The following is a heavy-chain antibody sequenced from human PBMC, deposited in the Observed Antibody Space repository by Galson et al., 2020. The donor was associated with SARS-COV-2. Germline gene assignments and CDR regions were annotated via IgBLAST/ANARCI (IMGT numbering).Heavy chain of an antibody. CDR2: IYYSGST. V-gene: IGHV4-31*02. CDR3: ARVSFKHSSGWYFDY. Sequence: HPGKGLEWIGYIYYSGSTYYNPSLKSRVTISVDTSKNQFSLKLSSVTAADTAVYYCARVSFKHSSGWYFDYWGQGTLVTVSS. J-gene: IGHJ4*02. D-gene: IGHD6-19*01.